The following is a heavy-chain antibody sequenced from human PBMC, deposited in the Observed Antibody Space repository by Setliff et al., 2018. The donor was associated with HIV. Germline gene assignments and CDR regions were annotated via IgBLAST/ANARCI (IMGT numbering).Heavy chain of an antibody. CDR1: GGNVNSYF. V-gene: IGHV4-59*02. CDR3: ARRWGIRGYSS. Sequence: SETLSLTCTVSGGNVNSYFWTWVRQPPGEGLEWIGYIANNGDTNYNPSLKSRVTISVDTSKNQFSLKLYSVTAADTSVYYCARRWGIRGYSSWGQGTLVTVSS. D-gene: IGHD5-18*01. CDR2: IANNGDT. J-gene: IGHJ5*02.